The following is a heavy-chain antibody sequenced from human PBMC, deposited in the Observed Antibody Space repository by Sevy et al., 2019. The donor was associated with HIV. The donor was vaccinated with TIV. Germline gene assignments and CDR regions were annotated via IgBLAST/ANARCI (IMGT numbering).Heavy chain of an antibody. CDR2: ISYDGSNK. J-gene: IGHJ6*02. V-gene: IGHV3-30-3*01. D-gene: IGHD6-13*01. Sequence: GGSLRLSCAASGFTFSSYAMHWVRQAPGKGLEWVAVISYDGSNKYYADSVKGRFTISRDNSKNRLYLQMNSLRAEDTAVYYCARDRLIAAAGNDYYYGMDVWGQGTTVTVSS. CDR3: ARDRLIAAAGNDYYYGMDV. CDR1: GFTFSSYA.